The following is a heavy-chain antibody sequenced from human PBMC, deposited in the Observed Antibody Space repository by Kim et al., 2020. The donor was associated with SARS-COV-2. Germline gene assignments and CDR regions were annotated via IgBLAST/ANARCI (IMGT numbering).Heavy chain of an antibody. CDR2: IYPGNSDT. Sequence: GESLKISCKTSGSTFTTYWTGWVRQMPGKGLEWMGSIYPGNSDTRYSPSFQGQVTISADKSISTAYLQWTSLKASDSAMYYCATLRESSSSPFDYWGQGTLVTVSS. J-gene: IGHJ4*02. D-gene: IGHD6-6*01. V-gene: IGHV5-51*01. CDR1: GSTFTTYW. CDR3: ATLRESSSSPFDY.